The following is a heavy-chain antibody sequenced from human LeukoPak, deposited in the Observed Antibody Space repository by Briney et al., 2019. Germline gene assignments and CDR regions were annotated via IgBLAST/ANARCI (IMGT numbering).Heavy chain of an antibody. CDR3: ARARPPPYSGSYYCFDY. CDR1: GGTFSSYA. J-gene: IGHJ4*02. CDR2: IIPIFGTA. Sequence: ASVKVSCKASGGTFSSYAISWVRQAPGQGLEWMGGIIPIFGTANYAQKFQGRVTITADKSTSTAYMGLSSLRSEDTAVYYCARARPPPYSGSYYCFDYWGQGTLVTVSS. V-gene: IGHV1-69*06. D-gene: IGHD1-26*01.